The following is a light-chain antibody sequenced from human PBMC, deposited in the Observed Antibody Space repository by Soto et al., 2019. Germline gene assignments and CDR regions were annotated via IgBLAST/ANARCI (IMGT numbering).Light chain of an antibody. CDR1: QSVSSSY. CDR2: GAS. CDR3: QQYGNSPYN. J-gene: IGKJ2*01. V-gene: IGKV3-20*01. Sequence: EIVLTQYPGTLSLSPGERATLSCRASQSVSSSYLAWYQQKPGQAPRLLIYGASSRATGIPDRFSGSGSGTEFTFTISRLEAEDCAVYYCQQYGNSPYNFGQGTKLEIK.